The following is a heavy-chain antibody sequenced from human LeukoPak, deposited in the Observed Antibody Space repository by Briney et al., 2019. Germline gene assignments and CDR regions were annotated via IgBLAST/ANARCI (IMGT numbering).Heavy chain of an antibody. Sequence: SETLSLTCAVYGGSFSGYYWSWIRQPPGKGLEWIGEINHSGSTNYNSSLKSRVTISVDTSKNQFSLKLSSVTAADTAVYYCARARPYYDFWSGQRHYYYGMDVWGQGTTVTVSS. CDR2: INHSGST. CDR1: GGSFSGYY. J-gene: IGHJ6*02. CDR3: ARARPYYDFWSGQRHYYYGMDV. V-gene: IGHV4-34*01. D-gene: IGHD3-3*01.